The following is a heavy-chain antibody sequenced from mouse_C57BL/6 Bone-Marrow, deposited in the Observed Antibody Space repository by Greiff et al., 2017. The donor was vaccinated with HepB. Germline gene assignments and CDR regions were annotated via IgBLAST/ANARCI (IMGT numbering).Heavy chain of an antibody. Sequence: VQVVESGPGLVQPSQSLSITCTVSGFSLTSYGVHWVRQSPGKGLEWLGVIWSGGSTDYNAAFISRLSISKDNSKSQVFFKMNSLQADDTAIYYCARNGISSPGAMDYWGQGTSVTVSS. CDR2: IWSGGST. V-gene: IGHV2-2*01. J-gene: IGHJ4*01. CDR3: ARNGISSPGAMDY. D-gene: IGHD1-3*01. CDR1: GFSLTSYG.